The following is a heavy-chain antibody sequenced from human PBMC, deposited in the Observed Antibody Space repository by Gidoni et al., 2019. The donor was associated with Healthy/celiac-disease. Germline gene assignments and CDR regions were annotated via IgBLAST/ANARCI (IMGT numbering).Heavy chain of an antibody. CDR3: AREAIAFYYYYYMDV. D-gene: IGHD3-3*02. Sequence: QAQLQESGPGLVKPSQTLSLTCTVSGGPTSCGSCYWSWIRQPAGKGLEWIGRIYTSESTNYNPSLKSRVTISVDTSKNQFSLKLSSVTAADTAVYYCAREAIAFYYYYYMDVWGKGTTVTVSS. V-gene: IGHV4-61*02. J-gene: IGHJ6*03. CDR1: GGPTSCGSCY. CDR2: IYTSEST.